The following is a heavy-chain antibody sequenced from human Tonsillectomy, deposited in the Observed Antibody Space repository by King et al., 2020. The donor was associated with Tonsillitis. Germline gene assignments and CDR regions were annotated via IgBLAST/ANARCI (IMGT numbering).Heavy chain of an antibody. D-gene: IGHD2-2*01. CDR2: INPNSGGT. CDR1: GYTFTGYY. V-gene: IGHV1-2*02. J-gene: IGHJ5*02. CDR3: ARVGIVVPAAKGNWFDP. Sequence: QLVQSGAEVKKPGASVKVSCKASGYTFTGYYMHWVRQAPGRGLEWMGWINPNSGGTNYAQKFQGRVTMTRDTSISTAYMELSRLRSDDTAVYYCARVGIVVPAAKGNWFDPWGQGTLVTVSS.